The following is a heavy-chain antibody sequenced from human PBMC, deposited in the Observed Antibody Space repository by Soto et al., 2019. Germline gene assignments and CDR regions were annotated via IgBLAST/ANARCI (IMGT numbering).Heavy chain of an antibody. Sequence: SVKVSCKAAGGTFSSYASSWVRQAPGQGLEWMGGIIPIFGTANYAQKFQGRVTITADESTSTAYMELSSLRSEDTAVYYCARAKNYDFWSGYYQDYYYGMDVWGQGTTVTVSS. CDR2: IIPIFGTA. V-gene: IGHV1-69*13. CDR3: ARAKNYDFWSGYYQDYYYGMDV. D-gene: IGHD3-3*01. CDR1: GGTFSSYA. J-gene: IGHJ6*02.